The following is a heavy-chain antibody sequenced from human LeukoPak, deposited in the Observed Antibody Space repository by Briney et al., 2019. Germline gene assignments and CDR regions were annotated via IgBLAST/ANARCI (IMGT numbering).Heavy chain of an antibody. CDR2: ISAYNGNT. D-gene: IGHD2-2*01. J-gene: IGHJ4*02. Sequence: ASVKVSCKASGYTFTSYGISWVRQAPGQGLEWMGWISAYNGNTNYAQKLQGRVTMTTDTSTSTAYMGLRSLRSDDTAVYYCARRYCSSTSCLNYYFDYWGQGTLVTVSS. V-gene: IGHV1-18*01. CDR1: GYTFTSYG. CDR3: ARRYCSSTSCLNYYFDY.